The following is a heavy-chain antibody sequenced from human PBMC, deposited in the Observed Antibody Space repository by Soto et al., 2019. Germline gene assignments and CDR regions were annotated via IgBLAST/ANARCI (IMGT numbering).Heavy chain of an antibody. V-gene: IGHV3-53*01. CDR1: GFTVSNNY. CDR2: IYSGGST. CDR3: AREGGGVYCSGGSCYGRYFDF. D-gene: IGHD2-15*01. Sequence: PGGSLRLSCAASGFTVSNNYMSWVRQAPGKGLEWVSIIYSGGSTYYAGSVQGRFTISRDNSKNTLFLQMSSLRAEDTAVYCCAREGGGVYCSGGSCYGRYFDFWGQGTRVTVSS. J-gene: IGHJ4*02.